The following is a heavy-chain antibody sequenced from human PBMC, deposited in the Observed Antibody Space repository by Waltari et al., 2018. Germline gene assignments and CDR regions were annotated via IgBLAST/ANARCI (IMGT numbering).Heavy chain of an antibody. CDR3: ARTWGNSPPLGWLDP. Sequence: QVQLHQWGAGLLKPSETLSLTCAVSGGPFIASYWCWIRQPPGKGLKWIGEIRHSGVPLYNPSLRRRVTMSVDTIKKRFSLKLTSVTAADTAVYFCARTWGNSPPLGWLDPWGQGTRVTISS. CDR1: GGPFIASY. V-gene: IGHV4-34*01. D-gene: IGHD7-27*01. J-gene: IGHJ5*02. CDR2: IRHSGVP.